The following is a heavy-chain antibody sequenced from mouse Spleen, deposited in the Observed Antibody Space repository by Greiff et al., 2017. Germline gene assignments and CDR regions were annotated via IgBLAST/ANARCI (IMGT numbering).Heavy chain of an antibody. CDR2: IDPETGGT. CDR1: GYTFTDYE. Sequence: VQLQQSGAELVRPGASVTLSCKASGYTFTDYEMHWVKQTPVHGLEWIGAIDPETGGTAYNQKFKGKATLTADKSSSTAYMELRSLTSEDSAVYYCTRDGTYDDAMDYWGQGTSVTVSS. V-gene: IGHV1-15*01. D-gene: IGHD2-12*01. CDR3: TRDGTYDDAMDY. J-gene: IGHJ4*01.